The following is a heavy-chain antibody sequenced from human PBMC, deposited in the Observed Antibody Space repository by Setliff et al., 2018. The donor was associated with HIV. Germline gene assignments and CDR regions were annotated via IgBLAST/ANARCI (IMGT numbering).Heavy chain of an antibody. CDR1: GFSFRNSFYN. V-gene: IGHV4-39*01. D-gene: IGHD6-19*01. CDR2: IYYSGST. CDR3: AKKVPGVGVAGPFDY. J-gene: IGHJ4*02. Sequence: SETLSLTCNVSGFSFRNSFYNWGWIRQPPGKGLEWVGSIYYSGSTYYSPSLKSRVTISVDTSKNQFSLTLTSVTAADTAVYYCAKKVPGVGVAGPFDYWGQGTLVTVSS.